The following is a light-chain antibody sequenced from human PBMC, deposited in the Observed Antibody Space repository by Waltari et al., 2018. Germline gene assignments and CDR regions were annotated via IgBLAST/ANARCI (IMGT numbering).Light chain of an antibody. Sequence: QLVLTQSPSASAPLGASVKLTCTLRSGHSSNVLAWLQQQPEKGPRYLMKVNSDGSHSKGDEIPDRFSGSSSGAERYLTISSLQSEDEADYYCQTGGHGTWVFGGGTKLTVL. CDR2: VNSDGSH. V-gene: IGLV4-69*01. CDR1: SGHSSNV. CDR3: QTGGHGTWV. J-gene: IGLJ3*02.